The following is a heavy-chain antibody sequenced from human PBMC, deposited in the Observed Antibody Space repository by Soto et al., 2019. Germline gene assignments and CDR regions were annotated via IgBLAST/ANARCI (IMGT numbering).Heavy chain of an antibody. Sequence: QVQLQESGPGLVKPSETLSLTCTVSGGSISSSYLTWIRQPPGKGLEWIGYVYSTGTTNPNPSLKSRVTISVDTSKNQFSLKLSSVTAADTAVYYCARPTEGFAFDIWGQGTMVTVSS. CDR3: ARPTEGFAFDI. D-gene: IGHD4-17*01. J-gene: IGHJ3*02. V-gene: IGHV4-59*08. CDR2: VYSTGTT. CDR1: GGSISSSY.